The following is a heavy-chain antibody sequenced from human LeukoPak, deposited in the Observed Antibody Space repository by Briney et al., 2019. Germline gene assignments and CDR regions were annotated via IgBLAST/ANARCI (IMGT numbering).Heavy chain of an antibody. CDR2: IYTSGST. CDR3: ARERRGCTSSYCPLNFDF. V-gene: IGHV4-61*02. J-gene: IGHJ4*02. Sequence: SETLSLTCTVSGGSISSDSYFWSWIRQPAGKGLEWIGRIYTSGSTNYNPSLKGRVTISVDTSKNQFSLKLSSVTAADTAMYYCARERRGCTSSYCPLNFDFWGQGTLVTVSS. CDR1: GGSISSDSYF. D-gene: IGHD2-2*01.